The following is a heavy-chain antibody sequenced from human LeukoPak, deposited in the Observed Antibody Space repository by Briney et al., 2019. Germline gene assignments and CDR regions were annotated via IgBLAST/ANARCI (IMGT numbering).Heavy chain of an antibody. CDR1: GYIYTKYV. J-gene: IGHJ4*02. Sequence: AAVKVSCKASGYIYTKYVVHWLRQPRAQRPKWMGWIKAGNGDTKYSQNFQDRLTITGDTSASTVYMELSSLTSEDTALYYCARDDCGDTCYPGGYWGQGTLVTVSS. V-gene: IGHV1-3*01. CDR2: IKAGNGDT. D-gene: IGHD2-21*01. CDR3: ARDDCGDTCYPGGY.